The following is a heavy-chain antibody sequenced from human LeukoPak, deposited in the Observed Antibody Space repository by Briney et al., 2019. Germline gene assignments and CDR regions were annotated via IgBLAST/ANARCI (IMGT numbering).Heavy chain of an antibody. CDR1: GYSFTSYW. CDR3: ARLPRSGYYYYYGMDV. V-gene: IGHV5-51*01. Sequence: GESLQISCKGSGYSFTSYWIGWVRQMPGKGLEWMGIIYPGDSDTRYSPSFQGQVTISADKSISTAYLQWSSLKASDTAMYFCARLPRSGYYYYYGMDVWGQGTTVTVSS. J-gene: IGHJ6*02. D-gene: IGHD3-10*01. CDR2: IYPGDSDT.